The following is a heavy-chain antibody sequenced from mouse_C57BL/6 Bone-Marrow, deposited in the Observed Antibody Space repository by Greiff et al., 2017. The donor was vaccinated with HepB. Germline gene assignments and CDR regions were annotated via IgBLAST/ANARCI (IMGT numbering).Heavy chain of an antibody. CDR1: GFTFSDYG. CDR3: ARQGRRYYAMDY. V-gene: IGHV5-17*01. J-gene: IGHJ4*01. D-gene: IGHD2-14*01. CDR2: ISSGSSTI. Sequence: EVKLLESGGGLVKPGGSLKLSCAASGFTFSDYGMHWVRQAPEKGLEWVAYISSGSSTIYYADTVKGRFTISRDNAKNTLFLQMTSLRSEDTAMYYCARQGRRYYAMDYWGQGTSVTVSS.